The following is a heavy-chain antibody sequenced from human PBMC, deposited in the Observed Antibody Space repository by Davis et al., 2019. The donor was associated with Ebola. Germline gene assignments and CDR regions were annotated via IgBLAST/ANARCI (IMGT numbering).Heavy chain of an antibody. V-gene: IGHV3-21*01. CDR3: AAADIVVVVDGTSYPHAFDT. CDR2: ISSSSSYI. D-gene: IGHD2-15*01. Sequence: GESLKISCAASGFTFGNYVMSWVRQVPGKGPEWVSSISSSSSYIYYADSMKGRFTISRDNAKNSLFLQMNSLRAEDTAVYYCAAADIVVVVDGTSYPHAFDTWGQGTVVTVSS. CDR1: GFTFGNYV. J-gene: IGHJ3*02.